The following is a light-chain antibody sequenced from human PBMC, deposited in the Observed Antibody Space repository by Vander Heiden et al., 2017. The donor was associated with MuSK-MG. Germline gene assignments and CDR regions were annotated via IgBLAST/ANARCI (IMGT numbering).Light chain of an antibody. Sequence: SSELTQDSAVSVALGQTVRTTCQGDSLRSYYASWYQQKPGQAPVLVIYGKNNRPSGIPDRFSGSSSGNTASLTITGAQAEDEADYYCNSRDSSGNHPFGTGTKVTVL. CDR3: NSRDSSGNHP. V-gene: IGLV3-19*01. CDR1: SLRSYY. CDR2: GKN. J-gene: IGLJ1*01.